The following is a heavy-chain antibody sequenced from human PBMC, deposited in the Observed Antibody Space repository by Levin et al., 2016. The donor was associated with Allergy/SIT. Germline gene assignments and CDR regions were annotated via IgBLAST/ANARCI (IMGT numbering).Heavy chain of an antibody. Sequence: WVRQAPGQGLEWMGWISAYNGNTNYAQKLQGRVTMTTDTSTSTAYMELRSLRSDDTAVYYCARDPGQRPSRQILDAFDIWGQGTMVTVSS. CDR2: ISAYNGNT. V-gene: IGHV1-18*01. J-gene: IGHJ3*02. D-gene: IGHD2-15*01. CDR3: ARDPGQRPSRQILDAFDI.